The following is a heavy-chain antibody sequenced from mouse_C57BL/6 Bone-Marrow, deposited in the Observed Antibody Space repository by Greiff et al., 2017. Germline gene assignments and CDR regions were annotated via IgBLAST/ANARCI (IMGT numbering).Heavy chain of an antibody. CDR2: IHPNSGST. Sequence: VQLQQPGAELVKPGASVKLSCKASGYTFTSYWMHWVKQRPGQGLEWIGMIHPNSGSTNYNEKFKSKATLTVDTSSSTAYVQLSSLTSEDSAVYYCERRNYYGSSYVDAMDYWGQGTSVTVSS. D-gene: IGHD1-1*01. V-gene: IGHV1-64*01. CDR3: ERRNYYGSSYVDAMDY. CDR1: GYTFTSYW. J-gene: IGHJ4*01.